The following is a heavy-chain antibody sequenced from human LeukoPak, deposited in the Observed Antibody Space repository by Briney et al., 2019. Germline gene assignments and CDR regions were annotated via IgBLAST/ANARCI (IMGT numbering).Heavy chain of an antibody. J-gene: IGHJ5*02. D-gene: IGHD5-18*01. Sequence: GSLRLSCAASGFTFSSYAMSWVRQPPGKGLESVSANSGSGGSTYYADSVKGRFTISRDNAKNSLYLQMNSLRAEDTAVYYCARDLGTAMGVDNWFDPWGQGTLVTVSS. CDR2: NSGSGGST. CDR1: GFTFSSYA. CDR3: ARDLGTAMGVDNWFDP. V-gene: IGHV3-23*01.